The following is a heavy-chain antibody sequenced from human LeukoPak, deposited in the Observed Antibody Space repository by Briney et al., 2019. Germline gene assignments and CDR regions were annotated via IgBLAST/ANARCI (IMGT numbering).Heavy chain of an antibody. V-gene: IGHV4-59*01. CDR1: GGSISSYY. CDR3: AITTVTLPLRAFDI. D-gene: IGHD4-17*01. J-gene: IGHJ3*02. CDR2: IYYSEST. Sequence: PSETLSLTCTVSGGSISSYYWSWLRQPPGKGLEWIGYIYYSESTNYNPSLRSRVTISVDTSKNQFSLKLSSVTAADTAVYYCAITTVTLPLRAFDIWGQGTMVTVSS.